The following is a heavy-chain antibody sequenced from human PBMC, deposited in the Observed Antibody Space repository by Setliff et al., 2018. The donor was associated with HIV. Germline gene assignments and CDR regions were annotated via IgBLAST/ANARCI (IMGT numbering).Heavy chain of an antibody. V-gene: IGHV1-2*06. CDR1: GYTFTGYD. D-gene: IGHD3-22*01. CDR2: INPNSGGT. J-gene: IGHJ3*01. CDR3: ARIGDTSGYYFYIFDL. Sequence: ASVKVSCKASGYTFTGYDMHWVRQAPGQGLEWMGRINPNSGGTNYAQKFQGRVTMTRDTSISTAYMELSRLRSDDTAVYYCARIGDTSGYYFYIFDLWGQGTMVTVSS.